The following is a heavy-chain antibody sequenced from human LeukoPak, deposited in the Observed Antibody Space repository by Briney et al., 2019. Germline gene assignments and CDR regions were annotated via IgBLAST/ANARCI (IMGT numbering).Heavy chain of an antibody. CDR3: ARRYCSSTSCTLDY. D-gene: IGHD2-2*01. J-gene: IGHJ4*02. CDR1: GFTFSTYE. Sequence: GGSLRLSCAASGFTFSTYEMNWVRQAPGRGLEWVSFISSGGSTTYYADSVKGRLTISRDNAKNSLYLQMNNLRGDDTAVYYCARRYCSSTSCTLDYWGQGTQVTVSS. CDR2: ISSGGSTT. V-gene: IGHV3-48*03.